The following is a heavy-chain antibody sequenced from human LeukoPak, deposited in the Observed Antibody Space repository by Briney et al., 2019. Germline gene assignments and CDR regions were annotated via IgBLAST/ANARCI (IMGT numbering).Heavy chain of an antibody. V-gene: IGHV1-2*02. Sequence: ASVKVSCKTSGYTFSDYYIHWIRQAPGQGLEWVGWINPNSGDTDYARKFQGRVTVTGDRSISTAYMELSRLRSDDTAVYYCARERTPGSGYGVDYWGQGTVVTVSS. D-gene: IGHD6-25*01. CDR2: INPNSGDT. J-gene: IGHJ4*02. CDR3: ARERTPGSGYGVDY. CDR1: GYTFSDYY.